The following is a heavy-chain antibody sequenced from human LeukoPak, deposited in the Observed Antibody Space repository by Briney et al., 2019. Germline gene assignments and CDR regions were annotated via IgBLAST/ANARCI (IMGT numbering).Heavy chain of an antibody. CDR2: ISYDGSNK. CDR3: AKVDQLVVVTGFDY. V-gene: IGHV3-30*18. CDR1: EFTFSSYG. J-gene: IGHJ4*02. Sequence: GGSLRLSCAASEFTFSSYGMHWVRQAPGKGLEGVAVISYDGSNKYYADSVKGRFTISRVNSKNTLYLQMNSLRAEDTAVYYCAKVDQLVVVTGFDYWGQGTLVTVSS. D-gene: IGHD2-21*02.